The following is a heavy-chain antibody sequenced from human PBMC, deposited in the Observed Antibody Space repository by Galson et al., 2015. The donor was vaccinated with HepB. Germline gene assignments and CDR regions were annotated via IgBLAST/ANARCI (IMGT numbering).Heavy chain of an antibody. J-gene: IGHJ4*02. CDR1: GYTFTNYD. CDR2: LNPNSGNT. D-gene: IGHD2-15*01. Sequence: SVKVSCKASGYTFTNYDFTWVRQATGQGLEWMGWLNPNSGNTGHAQKFQGRITMTRDTSISTAYMELSSLRSDDTAVYYCARVGRCRGGSCGRVDYWGQGALVTVSS. V-gene: IGHV1-8*01. CDR3: ARVGRCRGGSCGRVDY.